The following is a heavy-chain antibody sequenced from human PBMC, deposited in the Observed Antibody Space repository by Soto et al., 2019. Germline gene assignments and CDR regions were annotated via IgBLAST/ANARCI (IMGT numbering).Heavy chain of an antibody. V-gene: IGHV2-5*02. D-gene: IGHD3-10*01. CDR2: IYWDADK. CDR1: GFALSTDGAG. CDR3: AHRYGSQNSYGFDFDP. Sequence: QITLTESGPTLVNPTQSLTLTCTFSGFALSTDGAGVGWIRQPPGKALEWLALIYWDADKSYNPSLQSRLTLGNVASSNRVVLTMTNLDPVDTATYYCAHRYGSQNSYGFDFDPWGQGTLVTVSS. J-gene: IGHJ5*02.